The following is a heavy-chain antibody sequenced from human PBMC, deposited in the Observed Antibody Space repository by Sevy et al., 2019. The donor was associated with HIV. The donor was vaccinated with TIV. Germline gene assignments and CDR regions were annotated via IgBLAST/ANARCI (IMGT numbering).Heavy chain of an antibody. CDR1: GFTLSNYW. D-gene: IGHD1-26*01. Sequence: GGSLRLSCAVSGFTLSNYWMSWVRRAPGKGLEWVANLDQDGSDRDYVDSVKGRFTISRDNAKNSLYLQMNSLRAEDTAVYYSARDLFSGSYYENYWGQGTLVTVSS. CDR2: LDQDGSDR. CDR3: ARDLFSGSYYENY. J-gene: IGHJ4*02. V-gene: IGHV3-7*01.